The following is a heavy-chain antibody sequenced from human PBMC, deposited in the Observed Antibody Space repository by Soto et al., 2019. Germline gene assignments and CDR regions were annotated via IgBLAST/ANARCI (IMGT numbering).Heavy chain of an antibody. CDR1: GFTFSSYA. V-gene: IGHV3-23*01. CDR3: AFTYYYGSGSYTGGGY. D-gene: IGHD3-10*01. J-gene: IGHJ4*02. Sequence: GGSLRLSCGASGFTFSSYAMSWVRQAPGKGLEWVSGISGSGGSTHYADSVKGRFTISRDNSKNTLFLQMNGLRAEDTAIYYCAFTYYYGSGSYTGGGYWGQGTLVTVSS. CDR2: ISGSGGST.